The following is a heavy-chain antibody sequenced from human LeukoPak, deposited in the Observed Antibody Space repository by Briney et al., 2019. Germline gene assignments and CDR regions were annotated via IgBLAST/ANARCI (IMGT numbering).Heavy chain of an antibody. CDR1: GYRFTNYW. V-gene: IGHV5-51*01. D-gene: IGHD4-23*01. J-gene: IGHJ4*02. CDR2: IYPGDSDT. CDR3: ARLEGLRWYPPDY. Sequence: GESLKISCQASGYRFTNYWIGWVRQMPGKGLEWMTIIYPGDSDTRYSPSFQGQVTISADKSISTAYLQWSSLKASDTAMYYCARLEGLRWYPPDYWGQGTLVTVSS.